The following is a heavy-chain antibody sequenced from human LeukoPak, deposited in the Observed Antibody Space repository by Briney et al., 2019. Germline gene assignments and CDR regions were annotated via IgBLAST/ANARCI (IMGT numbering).Heavy chain of an antibody. V-gene: IGHV3-11*05. CDR3: ARDGASIDAFDI. CDR1: GFTISDYS. J-gene: IGHJ3*02. Sequence: GGSLRLSCAASGFTISDYSMNWIRQAPGKGLEWISYIGIDGGNTNYADSVKGRFTISRDNSKNTLYLQMTSLRAEDTAVYYCARDGASIDAFDIWGQGTMVTVSS. D-gene: IGHD2-2*01. CDR2: IGIDGGNT.